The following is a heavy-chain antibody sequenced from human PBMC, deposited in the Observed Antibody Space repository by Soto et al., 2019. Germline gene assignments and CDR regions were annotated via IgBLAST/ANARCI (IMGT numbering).Heavy chain of an antibody. CDR1: GFTFSSYG. CDR3: ARLDDYGDIYYYYGMDV. V-gene: IGHV3-33*01. J-gene: IGHJ6*02. Sequence: GGSLRLSCAASGFTFSSYGMHWVRQAPGKGLEWVAVIWYDGSNKYYADSVKGRFTISRDNSKNTLYLQMNSLRAEDTAVYYCARLDDYGDIYYYYGMDVWGQGTTVTVSS. CDR2: IWYDGSNK. D-gene: IGHD4-17*01.